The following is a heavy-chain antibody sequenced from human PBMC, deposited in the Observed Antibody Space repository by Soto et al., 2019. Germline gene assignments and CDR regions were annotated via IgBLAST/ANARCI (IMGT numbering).Heavy chain of an antibody. Sequence: QITLKESGPTQVKPTQTLTLTCSFSGFSLNTDGEGVGWVRQPPGEALEWLALIYCDDDERYSSFLKTRLTITKDPSKNQVVLIMTNMDPVDTATYYCAHSRNLITEDAQVGDFDYWGQGTLVTVSS. J-gene: IGHJ4*02. CDR2: IYCDDDE. D-gene: IGHD3-10*01. CDR1: GFSLNTDGEG. CDR3: AHSRNLITEDAQVGDFDY. V-gene: IGHV2-5*02.